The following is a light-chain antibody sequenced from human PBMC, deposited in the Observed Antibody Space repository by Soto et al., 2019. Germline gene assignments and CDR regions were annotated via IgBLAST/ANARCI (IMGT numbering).Light chain of an antibody. V-gene: IGKV1-5*03. CDR3: QQYNSYPYT. Sequence: DIRMTQSPSTLSAFVGDSVTITCRASQTITDLLAWYQQKPGKAPKFLIYRATYLESGVPSRFSGSGSGTQFTLTISSLQPDDFATYYCQQYNSYPYTFGQGTKVDIK. CDR2: RAT. CDR1: QTITDL. J-gene: IGKJ2*01.